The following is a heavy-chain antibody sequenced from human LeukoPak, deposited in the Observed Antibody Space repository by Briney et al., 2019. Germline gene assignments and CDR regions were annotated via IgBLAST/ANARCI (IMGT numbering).Heavy chain of an antibody. D-gene: IGHD1-26*01. CDR2: ISSSGNTI. J-gene: IGHJ3*02. V-gene: IGHV3-48*03. CDR1: GFTFSSYE. CDR3: AREVGGSYSGAFDI. Sequence: GGSLRLSCAASGFTFSSYEMNWVRQAPGKGLEWVSYISSSGNTIYYADSVKGRFTISRDNAKNSLYLQMNSLRAEDTAVYYCAREVGGSYSGAFDIWGQGTMVTVSS.